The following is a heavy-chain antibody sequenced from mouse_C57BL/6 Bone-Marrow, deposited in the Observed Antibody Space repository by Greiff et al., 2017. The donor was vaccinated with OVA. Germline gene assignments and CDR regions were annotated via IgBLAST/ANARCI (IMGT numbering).Heavy chain of an antibody. J-gene: IGHJ4*01. CDR3: ARSSRTDAVDD. V-gene: IGHV1-80*01. CDR2: IYPGDGDT. Sequence: QVQLQQSGAELVKPGASVKISCKASGYAFSGYWMNWVKQRTGKGLEWIGQIYPGDGDTNYNGKFKGKATLTADKSSSTAYMQLSSLTSEDSAVYYCARSSRTDAVDDRGPGTSVTVST. CDR1: GYAFSGYW. D-gene: IGHD3-3*01.